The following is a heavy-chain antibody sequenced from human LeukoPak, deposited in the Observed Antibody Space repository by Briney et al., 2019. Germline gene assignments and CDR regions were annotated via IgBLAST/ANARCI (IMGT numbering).Heavy chain of an antibody. CDR2: ISYDGSNK. CDR1: GFTFSSYA. J-gene: IGHJ6*02. Sequence: GGSLRRSCEASGFTFSSYAMHWVRQAPGKGLEWVAVISYDGSNKYYVDSVKGRFTISRDNSKNTLYLQMNSLRAEDTAVYYCARGYYDSPLYGMDVWGQGTTVTVSS. CDR3: ARGYYDSPLYGMDV. D-gene: IGHD3-22*01. V-gene: IGHV3-30-3*01.